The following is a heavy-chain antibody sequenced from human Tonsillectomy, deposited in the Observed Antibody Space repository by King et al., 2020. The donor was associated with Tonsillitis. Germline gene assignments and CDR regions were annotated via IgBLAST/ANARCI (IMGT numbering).Heavy chain of an antibody. J-gene: IGHJ4*02. CDR3: ARHVLDILLVPPSNFFDH. Sequence: QLQESGPGLVKPSETLSLTCTVSGVSINSNTYYWGWIRQPPGKGLEWIGSIYYDGNTYYNPSLKSRVTISVDTSKKQFSLKLSSVTAADTAVFYCARHVLDILLVPPSNFFDHWGQGTLVTVSA. V-gene: IGHV4-39*01. D-gene: IGHD2-8*02. CDR2: IYYDGNT. CDR1: GVSINSNTYY.